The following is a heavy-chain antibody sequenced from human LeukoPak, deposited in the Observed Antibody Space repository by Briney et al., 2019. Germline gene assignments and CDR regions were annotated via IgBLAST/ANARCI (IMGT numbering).Heavy chain of an antibody. J-gene: IGHJ4*02. D-gene: IGHD4-11*01. CDR2: IKQDGSEK. CDR3: AREYEYSKYDHLKNYLDY. V-gene: IGHV3-7*01. Sequence: YPGGSLRLSCAASGFTFNTFWMTWVRQAPGKVLEWVANIKQDGSEKYYVDSVKGRFTISRDNAKNSLYLQMNSLRAEDTAVYFCAREYEYSKYDHLKNYLDYWGQGTLVTVSS. CDR1: GFTFNTFW.